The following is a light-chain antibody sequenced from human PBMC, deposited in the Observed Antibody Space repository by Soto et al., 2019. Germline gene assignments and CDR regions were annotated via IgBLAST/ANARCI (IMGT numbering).Light chain of an antibody. CDR2: DAS. CDR1: QIVSSNY. V-gene: IGKV3D-20*01. Sequence: EVVLTHSPASLSLSPGERATLSCGASQIVSSNYLAWYQQKPGLAPRLLIYDASTRATGVPDRFRGSGSGTDFTLTINRLEPEDSAVYYCQQYGDSPRGTFGGGTKVEIK. J-gene: IGKJ4*01. CDR3: QQYGDSPRGT.